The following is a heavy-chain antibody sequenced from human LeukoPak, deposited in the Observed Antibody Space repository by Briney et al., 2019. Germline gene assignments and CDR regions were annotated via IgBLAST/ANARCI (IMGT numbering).Heavy chain of an antibody. CDR2: ISYSGNT. J-gene: IGHJ4*02. Sequence: SETLSLTCSVSGGSIRSYYWSWIRQSPAKGLELIGYISYSGNTNYNPSLKSRVTISVDTSKTQFSLKLSSVTAADTAIYYCARFLVVPGAIYPFDCWGQGTLVTVSS. D-gene: IGHD2/OR15-2a*01. CDR1: GGSIRSYY. V-gene: IGHV4-59*01. CDR3: ARFLVVPGAIYPFDC.